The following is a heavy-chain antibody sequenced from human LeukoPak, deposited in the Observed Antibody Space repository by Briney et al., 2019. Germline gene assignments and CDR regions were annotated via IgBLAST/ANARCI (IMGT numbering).Heavy chain of an antibody. CDR3: ARRDNKYVFDF. CDR2: VFYSGGT. CDR1: GGSFSDYF. Sequence: SETLSLTCAVYGGSFSDYFWNWIRQTLGERLEWIGSVFYSGGTYYNPSLKSRVTISVDTSKNQFSLKLSSVTAADTAVYYCARRDNKYVFDFWGQGTLVTVSS. V-gene: IGHV4-34*12. J-gene: IGHJ4*02. D-gene: IGHD2-2*01.